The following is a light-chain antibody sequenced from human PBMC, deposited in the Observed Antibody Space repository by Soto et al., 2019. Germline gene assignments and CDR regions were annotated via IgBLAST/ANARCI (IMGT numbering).Light chain of an antibody. V-gene: IGKV3-15*01. J-gene: IGKJ4*01. Sequence: EIVMTQSPATLSVSPGERATLSCRASQSISDNLAWYQQRPGQAPRLLIYGASARATGIPARFSGSGSGTEFTLTISSLQSEDFAVYYCQQYNSWPPFTFGGGTKVDIK. CDR3: QQYNSWPPFT. CDR1: QSISDN. CDR2: GAS.